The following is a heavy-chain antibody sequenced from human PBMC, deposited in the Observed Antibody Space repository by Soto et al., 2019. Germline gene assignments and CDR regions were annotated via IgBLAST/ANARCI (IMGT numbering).Heavy chain of an antibody. V-gene: IGHV1-69*01. CDR2: TIPMFGTP. Sequence: QVQLVQSGAEMQQPGASVRVSCKASGGTFSKYAFSWVRQAPGQGLEWLGGTIPMFGTPNYAQKFQGRVAMSADESTATVYMELSSLRSEDTAVYFCASPLRDRNYYYGMAVWGQGTTVTVSS. CDR3: ASPLRDRNYYYGMAV. J-gene: IGHJ6*02. D-gene: IGHD3-22*01. CDR1: GGTFSKYA.